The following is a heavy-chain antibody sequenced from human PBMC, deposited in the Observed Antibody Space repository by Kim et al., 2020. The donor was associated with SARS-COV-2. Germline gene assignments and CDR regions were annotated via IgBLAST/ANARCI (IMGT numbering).Heavy chain of an antibody. CDR1: GGSISSSSYY. J-gene: IGHJ4*02. CDR3: ARHGEPIVVVALFDY. D-gene: IGHD3-22*01. Sequence: SETLSLTCTVSGGSISSSSYYWGWIRQPPGKGLEWIGSIYYSGSTYYNPSLKSRVTISVDTSKNQFSLKLSSVTAADTAVYYCARHGEPIVVVALFDYWGQGTLVTVSS. CDR2: IYYSGST. V-gene: IGHV4-39*01.